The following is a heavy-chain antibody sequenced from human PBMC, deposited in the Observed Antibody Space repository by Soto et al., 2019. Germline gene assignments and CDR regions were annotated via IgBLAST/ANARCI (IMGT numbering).Heavy chain of an antibody. CDR2: INAGNGNT. CDR1: GYTFTSYA. V-gene: IGHV1-3*01. CDR3: ARVSMVRGVIVLGWFDP. J-gene: IGHJ5*02. D-gene: IGHD3-10*01. Sequence: ASVKVSCKASGYTFTSYAMHWVRQAPGQRLEWMGWINAGNGNTKYSQKFQGRVTMTRDTSTSTVYMELSSLRSEDTAVYFCARVSMVRGVIVLGWFDPWGQGTLVTVSS.